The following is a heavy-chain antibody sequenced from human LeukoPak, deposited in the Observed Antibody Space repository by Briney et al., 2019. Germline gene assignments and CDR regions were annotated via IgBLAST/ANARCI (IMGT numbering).Heavy chain of an antibody. Sequence: SETLSLTCTVSGGSISSYYWSWIRQPPGKGLEWIGYIYYSGSTNYNPSLKSRVTISVDTSKNQFSLKLSSVTAADTAVYYCARHGSGYEFHDAFDIWGQGTVVTVSS. D-gene: IGHD5-12*01. CDR1: GGSISSYY. CDR3: ARHGSGYEFHDAFDI. CDR2: IYYSGST. J-gene: IGHJ3*02. V-gene: IGHV4-59*08.